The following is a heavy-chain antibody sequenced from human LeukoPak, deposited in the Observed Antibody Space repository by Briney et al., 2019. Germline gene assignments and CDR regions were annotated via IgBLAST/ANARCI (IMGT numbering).Heavy chain of an antibody. J-gene: IGHJ6*02. CDR1: GFTFSGYG. CDR2: IREDGSAK. Sequence: PGGSLRLSCAASGFTFSGYGMHWVRQAPGKGLEWVANIREDGSAKFYVDSVKGRFTISRDNAKNSLYLQMNSLRPEDTAMYYCARVRTTGSYYGMDVWGQGTTVTVSS. CDR3: ARVRTTGSYYGMDV. V-gene: IGHV3-7*01. D-gene: IGHD3-10*01.